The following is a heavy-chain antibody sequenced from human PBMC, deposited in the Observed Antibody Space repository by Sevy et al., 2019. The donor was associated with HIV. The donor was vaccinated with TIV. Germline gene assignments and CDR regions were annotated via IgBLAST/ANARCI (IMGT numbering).Heavy chain of an antibody. CDR2: IYHAGIT. CDR1: SGSVSSYY. D-gene: IGHD5-12*01. V-gene: IGHV4-59*02. J-gene: IGHJ4*02. Sequence: SETLSLTCTVSSGSVSSYYWSWIRQTPGKGLEWIGYIYHAGITIYNPSLESRVSMSVDTSNNQVSLKLKYVTAADTTVYYCARIYSGHGYYDPGVDYWGQGTLVTVSS. CDR3: ARIYSGHGYYDPGVDY.